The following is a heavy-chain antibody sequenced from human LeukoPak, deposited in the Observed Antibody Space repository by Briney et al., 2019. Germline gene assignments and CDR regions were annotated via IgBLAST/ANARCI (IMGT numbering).Heavy chain of an antibody. Sequence: GRSLRLSCAASGFTFSSYGMHWVRQAPGKGLEWVAVISYDGSNKYYADSVKGRFTISRDNSKNTLYLQMNSLRAEDTAVYYCASDYYDILTGSHYYYGMDVWGQGTTVTVSS. CDR1: GFTFSSYG. CDR2: ISYDGSNK. D-gene: IGHD3-9*01. V-gene: IGHV3-30*03. J-gene: IGHJ6*02. CDR3: ASDYYDILTGSHYYYGMDV.